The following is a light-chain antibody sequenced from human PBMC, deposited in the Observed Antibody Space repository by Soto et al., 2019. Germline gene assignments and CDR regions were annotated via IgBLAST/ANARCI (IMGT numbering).Light chain of an antibody. J-gene: IGKJ1*01. CDR2: EAS. Sequence: DIQMTQYPSTLSATAGDRVTITCRASQSIKSWLAWYQQKPGKAPKLLIYEASSLESGVPSRFGGSGSGTEFTLTISSLQPDDFATYYCQQYNTYSWTFGQGTKVDI. V-gene: IGKV1-5*03. CDR3: QQYNTYSWT. CDR1: QSIKSW.